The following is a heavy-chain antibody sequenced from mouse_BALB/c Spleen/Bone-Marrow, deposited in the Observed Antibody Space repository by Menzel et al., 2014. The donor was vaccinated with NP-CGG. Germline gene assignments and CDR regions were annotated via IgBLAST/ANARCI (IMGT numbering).Heavy chain of an antibody. J-gene: IGHJ2*01. CDR2: IYPGNSDT. V-gene: IGHV1-5*01. Sequence: VQLKQSGTVLARPGAAVKMSCKASGYTFSNYWVHWVKQRPGQGLEWIGTIYPGNSDTTYNQKFKGKAKLTAVTSTSTAYMDLSSLTNEDSAVYYCTTLARTNFDYWGQGTTLTVSS. CDR1: GYTFSNYW. D-gene: IGHD3-1*01. CDR3: TTLARTNFDY.